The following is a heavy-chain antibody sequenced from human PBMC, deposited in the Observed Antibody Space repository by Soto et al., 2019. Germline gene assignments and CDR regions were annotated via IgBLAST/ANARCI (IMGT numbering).Heavy chain of an antibody. CDR2: IRKDGSQE. J-gene: IGHJ3*02. D-gene: IGHD3-16*01. CDR1: GFSFGSDW. V-gene: IGHV3-7*05. Sequence: DVQLTESGGGLVQPGGSLRLTCGASGFSFGSDWMAWVRHAPGQGLEWVANIRKDGSQEHYADSVRGRFSVSRDNAKDSLKRQMNRLRIEDTAIYYCTSNAKYRDDSAYYDVFDIRGQGTMVTVSS. CDR3: TSNAKYRDDSAYYDVFDI.